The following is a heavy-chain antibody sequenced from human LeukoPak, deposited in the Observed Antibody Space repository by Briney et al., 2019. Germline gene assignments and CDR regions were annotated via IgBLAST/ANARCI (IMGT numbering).Heavy chain of an antibody. D-gene: IGHD6-13*01. J-gene: IGHJ4*02. CDR2: VSGSGGRGAT. V-gene: IGHV3-23*01. CDR3: AKDIAASGLPRIFDF. CDR1: GFTFSNYV. Sequence: GSLRLSCAGSGFTFSNYVMSWVRQAPGKGLEWVSCVSGSGGRGATYYTDSVKGRFTISRDNAKNTMYLQMNSLSGEDTAIYYCAKDIAASGLPRIFDFWGQGTLVTVSS.